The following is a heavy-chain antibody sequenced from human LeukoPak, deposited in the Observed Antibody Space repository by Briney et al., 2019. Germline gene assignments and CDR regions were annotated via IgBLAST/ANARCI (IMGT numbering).Heavy chain of an antibody. D-gene: IGHD2-2*01. J-gene: IGHJ4*02. CDR3: ARLPAAEGYYFDY. Sequence: GESLKISCKGSGYTFTNYWIGWVRQMPGKGLECMGVIYPGDSDTRYSPSFQGQVTISADRSINTAYLQWSSLKASDTAMYYCARLPAAEGYYFDYWGQGTLVTVSS. V-gene: IGHV5-51*01. CDR1: GYTFTNYW. CDR2: IYPGDSDT.